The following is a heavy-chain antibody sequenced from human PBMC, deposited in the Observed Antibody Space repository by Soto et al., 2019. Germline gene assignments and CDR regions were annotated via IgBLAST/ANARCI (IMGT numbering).Heavy chain of an antibody. CDR1: GGTFSSYA. CDR2: IIPIFGIA. D-gene: IGHD3-10*01. Sequence: ASVKVSCKASGGTFSSYAISWVRQAPGQGLEWMGGIIPIFGIANYAQKFQGRVTITADKSTSTAYMELSSLRSEDTAVYYCARVYYYGSGSYYNGGAFDIWGQGTMVTVSS. CDR3: ARVYYYGSGSYYNGGAFDI. V-gene: IGHV1-69*10. J-gene: IGHJ3*02.